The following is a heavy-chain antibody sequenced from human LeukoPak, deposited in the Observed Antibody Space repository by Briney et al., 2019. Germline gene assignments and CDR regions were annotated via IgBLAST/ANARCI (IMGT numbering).Heavy chain of an antibody. J-gene: IGHJ3*02. CDR3: AKDQYGEAFDI. CDR1: GFTFSTYG. CDR2: IWNDGSNK. V-gene: IGHV3-33*06. D-gene: IGHD4-17*01. Sequence: PGGSLRLSCAGSGFTFSTYGIHWVRQAPGKGLEWVAVIWNDGSNKYYADSVKGRFTISRDNSKNTLYLQMNSLRAEDTAVYYCAKDQYGEAFDIWGPGTMVTVSS.